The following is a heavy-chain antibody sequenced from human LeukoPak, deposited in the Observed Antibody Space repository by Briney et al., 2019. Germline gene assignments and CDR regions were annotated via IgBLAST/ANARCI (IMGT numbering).Heavy chain of an antibody. J-gene: IGHJ4*02. D-gene: IGHD3-22*01. CDR2: FWAHGRSQ. CDR3: ARDDDTSSHYSLFEY. CDR1: GFTFSSYW. Sequence: GGSLRLSCAASGFTFSSYWMSWVRQAPGKGLEWVAVFWAHGRSQYYADSVKGRFTISRDTATNTLYLQMNSLRAEDTAIYYCARDDDTSSHYSLFEYWGQGTRVTVSS. V-gene: IGHV3-33*08.